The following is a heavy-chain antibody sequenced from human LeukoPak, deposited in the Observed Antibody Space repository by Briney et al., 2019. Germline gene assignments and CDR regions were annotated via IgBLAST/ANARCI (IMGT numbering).Heavy chain of an antibody. Sequence: SETLSLTXTVSGGSISSYYWSWIRQPPGKGLGWIGYIYYSGSTNYNPSLKSRVTISVDTSKNQFSLMLSSVTAADTAVYYCAGRNYDFWNDYYYMDVWGKGTTVTVSS. V-gene: IGHV4-59*01. CDR2: IYYSGST. D-gene: IGHD3-3*01. CDR3: AGRNYDFWNDYYYMDV. J-gene: IGHJ6*03. CDR1: GGSISSYY.